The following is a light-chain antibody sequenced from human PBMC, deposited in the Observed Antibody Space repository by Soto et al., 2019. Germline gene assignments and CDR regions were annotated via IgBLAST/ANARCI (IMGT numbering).Light chain of an antibody. CDR1: SSDVGSYDH. V-gene: IGLV2-14*01. CDR2: EVS. CDR3: ISYTGRSTSYV. Sequence: QSALAQPASVSGSPGQSITISCSGTSSDVGSYDHVAWYQQFPGKTPKLMIYEVSNRPSGVSSRCSGSKSGNTASLTISGLQADEEAEYHCISYTGRSTSYVSGSGTKVTAL. J-gene: IGLJ1*01.